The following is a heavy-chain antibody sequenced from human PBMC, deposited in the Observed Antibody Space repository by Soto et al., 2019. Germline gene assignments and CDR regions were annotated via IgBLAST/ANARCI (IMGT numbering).Heavy chain of an antibody. CDR2: INPNSGGT. CDR1: GYTFTGYY. D-gene: IGHD1-1*01. J-gene: IGHJ4*02. Sequence: QVQLVQSGAEVKKPGASVKVSCKASGYTFTGYYMHWVRQAPGQGLEWMGWINPNSGGTTYAQRFQGWGTMTRDTSISTAYRELSRLRSDDTAVYYCARGTGTTYYFDYWGQGTLVTVSS. V-gene: IGHV1-2*04. CDR3: ARGTGTTYYFDY.